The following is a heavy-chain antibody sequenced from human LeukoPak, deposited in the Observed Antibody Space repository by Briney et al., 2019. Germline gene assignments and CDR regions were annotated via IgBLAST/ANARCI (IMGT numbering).Heavy chain of an antibody. CDR1: GGSISTDLYY. CDR2: IYSNGWT. Sequence: SETLSLTCTVSGGSISTDLYYWTWIRQPAGKGLEWIGRIYSNGWTDYNPPLKGRVSISIDTSKNHFSLKMRLATAADTALYYCARGSGWNSFDPWGQGTLVTVSS. J-gene: IGHJ5*02. V-gene: IGHV4-61*02. D-gene: IGHD6-19*01. CDR3: ARGSGWNSFDP.